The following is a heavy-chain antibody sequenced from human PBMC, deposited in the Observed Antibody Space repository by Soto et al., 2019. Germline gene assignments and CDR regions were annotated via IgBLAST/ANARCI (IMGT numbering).Heavy chain of an antibody. Sequence: SETLSLTCTVSGGSISSGDYYWSWIRQPPGKGLEWIGYIYYSGSTYYNPSLKSRVTISVDTSKNQFSLKLSSVTAADTAVYYCARAFWTTRYFDWAHYYGMDVWGQGTTVTVSS. CDR2: IYYSGST. CDR1: GGSISSGDYY. V-gene: IGHV4-30-4*01. D-gene: IGHD3-9*01. CDR3: ARAFWTTRYFDWAHYYGMDV. J-gene: IGHJ6*02.